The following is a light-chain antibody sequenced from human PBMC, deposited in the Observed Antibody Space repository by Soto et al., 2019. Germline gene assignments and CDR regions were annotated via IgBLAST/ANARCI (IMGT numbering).Light chain of an antibody. CDR2: DVS. CDR1: SSDVGGYNY. J-gene: IGLJ2*01. CDR3: SSYTGSSTPVV. Sequence: QSALTQPASVSGSPGQSITISCTGTSSDVGGYNYVSWYQQHPGKAPKLMIYDVSNRPSGVSNRSSGSKSGNTASLTISGLQAEDDADYYCSSYTGSSTPVVFGGGTKVTVL. V-gene: IGLV2-14*01.